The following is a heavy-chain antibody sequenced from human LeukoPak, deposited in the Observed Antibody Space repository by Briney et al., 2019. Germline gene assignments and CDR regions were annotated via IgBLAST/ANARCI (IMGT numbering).Heavy chain of an antibody. CDR3: AKDDATGTTSDAFDI. Sequence: GSLRLSFAASGFTFSTYARSVVRQAPGEGLEWGSAISCSGGSTYYAESVKGRFTISRDNSKNTLYLKMNSLRAEDTAVYYCAKDDATGTTSDAFDIWGQGTMVTVSS. CDR2: ISCSGGST. V-gene: IGHV3-23*01. J-gene: IGHJ3*02. D-gene: IGHD1-1*01. CDR1: GFTFSTYA.